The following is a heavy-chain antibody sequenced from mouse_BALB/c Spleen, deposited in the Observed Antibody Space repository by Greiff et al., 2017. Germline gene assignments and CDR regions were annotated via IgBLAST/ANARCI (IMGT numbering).Heavy chain of an antibody. CDR3: ARDDGYYYAMDY. Sequence: QVQLQQSGAEMGKPGASVKMSCKASGYTFTSYWMHWGKQRPGQGLEWIGYINPSTGYTEYNQKFKDKATLTADKSSSTAYMQLSSLTSEDSAVYYCARDDGYYYAMDYWGQGTSVTVSS. J-gene: IGHJ4*01. D-gene: IGHD2-3*01. V-gene: IGHV1-7*01. CDR1: GYTFTSYW. CDR2: INPSTGYT.